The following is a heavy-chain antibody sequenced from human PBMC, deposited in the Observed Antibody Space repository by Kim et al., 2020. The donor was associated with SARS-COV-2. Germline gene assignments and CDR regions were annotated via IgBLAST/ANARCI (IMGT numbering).Heavy chain of an antibody. V-gene: IGHV3-23*01. Sequence: TCDAVSRKGRFTISRDNPKNTLYLQMNSLRADDTALYYCAKDRPGGDAFDIWGQGTTVTVSS. CDR3: AKDRPGGDAFDI. J-gene: IGHJ3*02. CDR2: T. D-gene: IGHD3-16*01.